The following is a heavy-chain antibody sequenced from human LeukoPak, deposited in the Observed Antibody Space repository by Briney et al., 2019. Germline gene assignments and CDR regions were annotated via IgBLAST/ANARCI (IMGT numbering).Heavy chain of an antibody. CDR2: IKEDGTET. V-gene: IGHV3-7*03. Sequence: GGSPRLSCAASGFMFSSKWMSWVRLAPGKGLEWVANIKEDGTETYYVDSVKGRFTISRDNAKNSLYLQMNSLRVEDTAVYYCAKEGRSLQTYWGQGTLVTVSS. D-gene: IGHD5-24*01. CDR3: AKEGRSLQTY. CDR1: GFMFSSKW. J-gene: IGHJ4*02.